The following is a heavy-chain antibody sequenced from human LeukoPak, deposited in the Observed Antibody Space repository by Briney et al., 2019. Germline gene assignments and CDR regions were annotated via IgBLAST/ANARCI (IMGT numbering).Heavy chain of an antibody. Sequence: GGPLRLSCAASGFPFSTHAMPWVRQAPGKGVGWGSAISGRTENIFYADPVKGRFTISRDNSRNILYLQMNSLRAEDTAVYSCAKSRSNFETDAFDIWGQGTLVTVSS. D-gene: IGHD4-11*01. CDR3: AKSRSNFETDAFDI. CDR1: GFPFSTHA. J-gene: IGHJ3*02. V-gene: IGHV3-23*01. CDR2: ISGRTENI.